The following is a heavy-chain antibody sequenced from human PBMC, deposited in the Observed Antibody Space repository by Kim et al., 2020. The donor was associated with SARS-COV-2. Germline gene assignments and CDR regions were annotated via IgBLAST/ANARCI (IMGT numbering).Heavy chain of an antibody. D-gene: IGHD2-2*01. CDR3: AREATPVDIVVVPAAMPLDY. Sequence: GGSLRLSCAASGFTFSDYYMSWIRQAPGKGLEWVSYISSSGSTIYYADSVKGRFTISRDNAKNSLYLQMNSLRAEDTAVYYCAREATPVDIVVVPAAMPLDYWGQGTLVTVSS. CDR2: ISSSGSTI. V-gene: IGHV3-11*04. J-gene: IGHJ4*02. CDR1: GFTFSDYY.